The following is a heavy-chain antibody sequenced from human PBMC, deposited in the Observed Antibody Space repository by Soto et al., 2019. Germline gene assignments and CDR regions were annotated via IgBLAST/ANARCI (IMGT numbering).Heavy chain of an antibody. Sequence: QVQLVQSGAEVKKPGASVKVSCKASGYTFTGYYMHWVRQAPGQGLEWMGWINPNSGGTNYAQKFQGWVTMTRETSISTAYMELRRLRSDDTAVYYCAREGKGSGWCRNLFDYWGQGTLVTVSS. CDR1: GYTFTGYY. D-gene: IGHD6-19*01. CDR2: INPNSGGT. J-gene: IGHJ4*02. V-gene: IGHV1-2*04. CDR3: AREGKGSGWCRNLFDY.